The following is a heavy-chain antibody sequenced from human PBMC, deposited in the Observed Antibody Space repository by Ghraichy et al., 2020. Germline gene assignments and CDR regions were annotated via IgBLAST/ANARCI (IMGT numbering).Heavy chain of an antibody. CDR1: GASISSSNW. D-gene: IGHD5-18*01. J-gene: IGHJ4*02. CDR2: IYHGGNT. V-gene: IGHV4-4*02. Sequence: SETLSLTCAVSGASISSSNWWSWVRQPPGKGLEWIGEIYHGGNTNYNPSLKSRVTISIDKSKNQFSLKLSSVTAADTAMYYCAKDNGDTAMVGGHVPSIKYFDYWGQGALVTVSS. CDR3: AKDNGDTAMVGGHVPSIKYFDY.